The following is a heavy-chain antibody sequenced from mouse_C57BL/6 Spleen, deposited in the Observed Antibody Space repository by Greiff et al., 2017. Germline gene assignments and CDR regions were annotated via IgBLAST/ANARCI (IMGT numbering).Heavy chain of an antibody. Sequence: EVQLVESGGDLVKPGGSLKLSCAASGFTFSSYGMSWVRQTPDKRLEWVATISRGGSYTYYPDSVKGRFTLSRDNAKNTLYLQMSSLKSEDTAMYYCARLDCGSSLARFAYWGQGTLVTVSA. V-gene: IGHV5-6*01. D-gene: IGHD1-1*01. J-gene: IGHJ3*01. CDR1: GFTFSSYG. CDR2: ISRGGSYT. CDR3: ARLDCGSSLARFAY.